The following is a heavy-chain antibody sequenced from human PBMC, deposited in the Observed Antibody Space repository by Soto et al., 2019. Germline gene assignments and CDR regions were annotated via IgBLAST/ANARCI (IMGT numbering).Heavy chain of an antibody. Sequence: PGGSLRLSCAASGFTVSNNYMSWVRQAPGQGLEWVSVIYSRGDTYYADSVKGRFTISRDSSKNTLYLQMNSLRAEDTAVYYCAKNWDTTSSSSSHWGQGTLVTVSS. D-gene: IGHD6-6*01. J-gene: IGHJ4*02. V-gene: IGHV3-66*01. CDR2: IYSRGDT. CDR1: GFTVSNNY. CDR3: AKNWDTTSSSSSH.